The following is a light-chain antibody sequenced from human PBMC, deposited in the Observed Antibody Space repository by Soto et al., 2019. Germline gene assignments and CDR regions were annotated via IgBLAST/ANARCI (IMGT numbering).Light chain of an antibody. CDR2: GNS. CDR3: QSYDSSLSGSV. CDR1: SSNIGAGYD. V-gene: IGLV1-40*01. J-gene: IGLJ2*01. Sequence: QAVLTQPPSVSGAPGQRVTISCSASSSNIGAGYDVHWYQQLPGTAPKLLIYGNSNQPSGVPDRFSGSKSGTSASLAITGLQAEDEADYYCQSYDSSLSGSVFGGGTKLTVL.